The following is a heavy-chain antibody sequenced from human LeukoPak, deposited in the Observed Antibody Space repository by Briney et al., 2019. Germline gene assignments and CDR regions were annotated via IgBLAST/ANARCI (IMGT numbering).Heavy chain of an antibody. CDR1: GFTFSSYE. V-gene: IGHV3-48*03. Sequence: GGSLRLSCAASGFTFSSYEMNWVRQAPGKGLEWVSYISSSGSTIYYADSVKGRFTISRDNAKNSLYLQMNSLRAGDTAVYYCARELLYSSSWHNWFDPWGQGTLVTVSS. CDR2: ISSSGSTI. CDR3: ARELLYSSSWHNWFDP. D-gene: IGHD6-13*01. J-gene: IGHJ5*02.